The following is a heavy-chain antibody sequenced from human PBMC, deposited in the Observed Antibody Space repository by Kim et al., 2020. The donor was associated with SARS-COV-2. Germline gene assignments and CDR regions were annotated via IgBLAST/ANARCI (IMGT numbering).Heavy chain of an antibody. CDR3: ARPEGSGSYYNVKIYGMDV. CDR1: GFTFSSYA. J-gene: IGHJ6*02. D-gene: IGHD3-10*01. CDR2: ISYDGSNK. V-gene: IGHV3-30-3*01. Sequence: GGSLRLSCAAFGFTFSSYAMHWVRQAPGKGLEWVAVISYDGSNKYYADSVKGRFTISRDNSKNTLYLQMNSLRAEDTAVYYCARPEGSGSYYNVKIYGMDVWGQGTTVTVSS.